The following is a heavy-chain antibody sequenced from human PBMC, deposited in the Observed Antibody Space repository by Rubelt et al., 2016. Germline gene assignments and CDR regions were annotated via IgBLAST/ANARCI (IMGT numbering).Heavy chain of an antibody. V-gene: IGHV4-34*01. CDR1: GGSFSGYY. Sequence: QVQLQQWGAGLLKPSETLSLTCAVYGGSFSGYYWGWIRQPPGTGLEWIGEINHSGSTNYNPSPTRLVTISLDTSKNQFSLKLSSVTAADTAVYYCARGKAAAGTDYWGQGTVVTVSS. D-gene: IGHD6-13*01. J-gene: IGHJ4*02. CDR2: INHSGST. CDR3: ARGKAAAGTDY.